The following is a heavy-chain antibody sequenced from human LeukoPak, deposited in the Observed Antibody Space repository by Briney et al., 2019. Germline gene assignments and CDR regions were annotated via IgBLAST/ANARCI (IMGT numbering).Heavy chain of an antibody. CDR1: GFTFKGLG. CDR2: ISSSGSTI. CDR3: ARDRTTWTQVLDY. J-gene: IGHJ4*02. Sequence: PGGSLRLSCVASGFTFKGLGKNWVRQAPGKGLERVSYISSSGSTIYYADSVKGRFTISRDKAKNSLYLQMNSLSAEDTAVYYCARDRTTWTQVLDYWGQGTLVIVSS. D-gene: IGHD1-14*01. V-gene: IGHV3-48*01.